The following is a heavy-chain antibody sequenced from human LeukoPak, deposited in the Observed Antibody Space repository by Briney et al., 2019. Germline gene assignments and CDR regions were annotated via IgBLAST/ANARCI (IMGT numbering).Heavy chain of an antibody. CDR3: ASEVTTHAFDI. D-gene: IGHD4-17*01. Sequence: GGSLRLFCAASGFTFRRYSMNWVRQAPGKGLEWVSYIRTSSSYIDYADSVKGRFTISRDDAKNSLYLQMNSLRVEDTAVYYCASEVTTHAFDIWGQGTMVTVSS. CDR2: IRTSSSYI. J-gene: IGHJ3*02. V-gene: IGHV3-21*01. CDR1: GFTFRRYS.